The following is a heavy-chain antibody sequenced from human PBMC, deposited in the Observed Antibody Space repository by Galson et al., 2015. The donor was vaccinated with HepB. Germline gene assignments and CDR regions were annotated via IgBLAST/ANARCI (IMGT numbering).Heavy chain of an antibody. Sequence: SLRLSCAASGFTFSSYAMSWVRQAPGKRLEWVSAISGSGGSTYYADSVKGRFTISRDNSKNTLYLQMNSLRAEDTAVYYCAKGGDFWSGYRVDYWGQGTLVTVSS. D-gene: IGHD3-3*01. J-gene: IGHJ4*02. CDR1: GFTFSSYA. CDR2: ISGSGGST. CDR3: AKGGDFWSGYRVDY. V-gene: IGHV3-23*01.